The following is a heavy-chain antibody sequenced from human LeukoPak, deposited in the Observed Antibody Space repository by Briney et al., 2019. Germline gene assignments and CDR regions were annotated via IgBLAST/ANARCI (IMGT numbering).Heavy chain of an antibody. CDR3: ARAWNDGFDI. D-gene: IGHD1-1*01. J-gene: IGHJ3*02. CDR1: GFTFSDYY. CDR2: ITNNGRTT. V-gene: IGHV3-11*04. Sequence: GGSLRLSCAASGFTFSDYYMGWIRQAPGKGLEWVSYITNNGRTTYHADSVKGRFTISRDNAKNSLYLQMNSLRVEDTAMYYCARAWNDGFDIWGQETMVTVSP.